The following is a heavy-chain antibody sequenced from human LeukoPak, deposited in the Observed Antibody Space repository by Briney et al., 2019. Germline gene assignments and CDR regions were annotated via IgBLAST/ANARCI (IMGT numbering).Heavy chain of an antibody. J-gene: IGHJ4*02. CDR3: ERDRDGYNYFDY. CDR2: ISSSGSTI. D-gene: IGHD5-24*01. CDR1: GFTFSDFY. V-gene: IGHV3-11*01. Sequence: GGSLRLSCAASGFTFSDFYMSWIRQAPGKGLEWVSYISSSGSTIYYADSVKGRFTISRDNAKNSLYLQMNSLRAEDTAVYYCERDRDGYNYFDYWGQGTLVTVSS.